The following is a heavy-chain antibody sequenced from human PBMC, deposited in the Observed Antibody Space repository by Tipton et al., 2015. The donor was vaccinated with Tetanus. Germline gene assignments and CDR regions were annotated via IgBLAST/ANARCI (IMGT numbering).Heavy chain of an antibody. D-gene: IGHD2-21*01. V-gene: IGHV4-59*01. CDR3: ARERIEAFYYHGLMS. CDR2: IYQSGDA. CDR1: GGSISSFY. J-gene: IGHJ6*02. Sequence: TLSLTCTVSGGSISSFYWYWIRQPPGKGLEWIAYIYQSGDANYNPSLQSRVTISVDTSKNQFSLQLAFVTAADTAIYYCARERIEAFYYHGLMSGAQGPRSPSP.